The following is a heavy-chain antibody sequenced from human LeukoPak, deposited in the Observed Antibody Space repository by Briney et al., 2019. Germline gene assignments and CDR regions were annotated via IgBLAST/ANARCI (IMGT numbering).Heavy chain of an antibody. CDR1: GYTFTGYY. CDR2: INPNSGGT. V-gene: IGHV1-2*02. CDR3: ARWIAARPDRDNYYGMDV. J-gene: IGHJ6*02. Sequence: GASVKVSCKASGYTFTGYYMHWVRQAPGQGLEWMGWINPNSGGTNYEQKFPGRVTMTRDTAISTAYMELSRLRSDDTAVYYCARWIAARPDRDNYYGMDVWGQGTTVTVSS. D-gene: IGHD6-6*01.